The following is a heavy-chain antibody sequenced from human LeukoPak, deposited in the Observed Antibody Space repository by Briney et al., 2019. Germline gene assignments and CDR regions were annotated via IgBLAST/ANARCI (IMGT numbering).Heavy chain of an antibody. CDR3: ARAGSGSYPGNY. Sequence: SQTLSLTCTVSGGSISSGGYYWSWIRQPPGKGLEWIGYIYHSGSTYYNPSLKSRVTISVDRSKNQFSLKLSSVTAADTAVYYCARAGSGSYPGNYWGQGTLVTVSS. CDR1: GGSISSGGYY. CDR2: IYHSGST. D-gene: IGHD1-26*01. V-gene: IGHV4-30-2*01. J-gene: IGHJ4*02.